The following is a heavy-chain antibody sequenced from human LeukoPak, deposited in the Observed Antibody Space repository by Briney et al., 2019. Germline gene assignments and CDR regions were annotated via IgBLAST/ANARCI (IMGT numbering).Heavy chain of an antibody. D-gene: IGHD1-20*01. Sequence: SETLSLTCAVNGGSSRGYYGVWIRQPPGKGLKGIGEINHSGSTNYNPSLKSRVTISVDTSKNQFSLKLSSVTAADTALYYCARSYNWKRGGAFDIWGQGTMVTVSS. CDR3: ARSYNWKRGGAFDI. J-gene: IGHJ3*02. V-gene: IGHV4-34*01. CDR2: INHSGST. CDR1: GGSSRGYY.